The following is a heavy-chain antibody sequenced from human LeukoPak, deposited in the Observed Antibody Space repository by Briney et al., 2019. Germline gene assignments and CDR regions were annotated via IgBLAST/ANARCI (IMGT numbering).Heavy chain of an antibody. CDR2: INHSGST. CDR3: ARRRGYYGSGSYIKGYFDY. CDR1: GYSISSGYY. V-gene: IGHV4-38-2*02. J-gene: IGHJ4*02. D-gene: IGHD3-10*01. Sequence: SETLSLTCTVSGYSISSGYYWGWIRQPPGKGLEWIGEINHSGSTNYNPSLKSRVTISVDTSKNQFSLKLSSVTAADTAVYYCARRRGYYGSGSYIKGYFDYWGQGTLVTVSS.